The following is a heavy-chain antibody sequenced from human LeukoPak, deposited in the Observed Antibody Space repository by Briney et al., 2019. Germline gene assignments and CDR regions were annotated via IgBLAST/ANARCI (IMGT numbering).Heavy chain of an antibody. D-gene: IGHD3-10*01. V-gene: IGHV3-23*01. J-gene: IGHJ4*02. CDR3: AKGQLLWFGGSRSGNHFDY. CDR2: ISGSGGST. CDR1: VFTFSSYA. Sequence: GGSLRLSCAASVFTFSSYAMSWVRQAPGKGLEWVSAISGSGGSTYYADSVKGRFTISRDNSKNTLYLQMNSLRAEDTAVYYCAKGQLLWFGGSRSGNHFDYWGQGTLVTVSS.